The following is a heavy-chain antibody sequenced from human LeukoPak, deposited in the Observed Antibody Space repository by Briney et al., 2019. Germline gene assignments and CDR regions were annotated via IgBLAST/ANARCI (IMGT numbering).Heavy chain of an antibody. Sequence: GSLRLSCAASGFTFSSYAMSWVRQAPGKGLEWVSAISGSGGSTYYADSVKGRFTISRDNSKNTLYLQMNSLRAEDTAVYYCAKGLGLLSYYGMDVWGQGTTVTVSS. CDR2: ISGSGGST. CDR3: AKGLGLLSYYGMDV. J-gene: IGHJ6*02. CDR1: GFTFSSYA. D-gene: IGHD3-9*01. V-gene: IGHV3-23*01.